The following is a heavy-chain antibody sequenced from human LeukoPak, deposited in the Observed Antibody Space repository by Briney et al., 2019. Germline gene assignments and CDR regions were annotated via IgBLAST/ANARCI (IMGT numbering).Heavy chain of an antibody. CDR1: GGSISSYY. CDR2: IYTSGST. CDR3: ARDRVSSGWDFDY. D-gene: IGHD6-19*01. J-gene: IGHJ4*02. V-gene: IGHV4-4*07. Sequence: SETLSLTCTVSGGSISSYYWSWIRQTAGKGLEWIGRIYTSGSTNYNPSLKSRVTMSVDTSKNQFSLKLSSVTAADTAVYYCARDRVSSGWDFDYWGQGTLVTVSS.